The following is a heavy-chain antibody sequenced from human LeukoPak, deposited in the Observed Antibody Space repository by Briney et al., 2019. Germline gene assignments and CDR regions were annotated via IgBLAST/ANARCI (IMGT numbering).Heavy chain of an antibody. J-gene: IGHJ4*02. CDR3: ATDLITMIVVRDY. Sequence: GGSLRLSCAASGFTFSSYSMNWVRQAPGKGLEWVPSISSSSSYIYYADSVKGRFTISRDNAKNSLYLQMNSLRAEDTAVYYCATDLITMIVVRDYWGQGTLVTVSS. CDR1: GFTFSSYS. D-gene: IGHD3-22*01. V-gene: IGHV3-21*01. CDR2: ISSSSSYI.